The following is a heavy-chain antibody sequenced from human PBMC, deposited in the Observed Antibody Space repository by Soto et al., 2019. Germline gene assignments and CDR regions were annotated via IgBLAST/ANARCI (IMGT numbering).Heavy chain of an antibody. CDR2: ITTYNGNT. V-gene: IGHV1-18*01. CDR1: GYTFTSYG. J-gene: IGHJ4*01. D-gene: IGHD2-15*01. CDR3: VVAAQPYSFDY. Sequence: QVQLVQSGAEVKKPGASVKVSCKASGYTFTSYGFSWVRQAPGQGLEWMGWITTYNGNTNYAQKLQGRVTMTTDTSTSTADMELRSLRSDDTAVYYCVVAAQPYSFDYWGHGTLVTVSS.